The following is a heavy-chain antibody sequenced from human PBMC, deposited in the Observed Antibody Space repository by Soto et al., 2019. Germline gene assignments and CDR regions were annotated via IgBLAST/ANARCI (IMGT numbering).Heavy chain of an antibody. J-gene: IGHJ5*01. V-gene: IGHV3-23*01. Sequence: EVQLLESGGVLVQPGGSLTLSCTASGLTFSTYGMSWVRQAPGKGLEWVSYISGTSVEEHHADSVKGRFTISRDNSKNTLDLQMNSLRPDDTAIYYCVKALAAVGDNWFDSWGQGSLVTVSS. D-gene: IGHD2-15*01. CDR2: ISGTSVEE. CDR1: GLTFSTYG. CDR3: VKALAAVGDNWFDS.